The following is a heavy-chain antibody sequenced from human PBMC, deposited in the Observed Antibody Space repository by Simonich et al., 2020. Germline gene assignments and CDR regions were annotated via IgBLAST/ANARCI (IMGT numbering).Heavy chain of an antibody. Sequence: QVQLVQSGAEVKKPGASVKVSCKASGYTFTGYYMHWVRQAPGQGLGWKGRINPTSGGTNYAQKFQGRVTSTRDTSISTAYMELSRLRSDDTAVYYCARGALTGDYYYMDVWGKGTTVTVSS. CDR1: GYTFTGYY. J-gene: IGHJ6*03. CDR2: INPTSGGT. D-gene: IGHD7-27*01. CDR3: ARGALTGDYYYMDV. V-gene: IGHV1-2*01.